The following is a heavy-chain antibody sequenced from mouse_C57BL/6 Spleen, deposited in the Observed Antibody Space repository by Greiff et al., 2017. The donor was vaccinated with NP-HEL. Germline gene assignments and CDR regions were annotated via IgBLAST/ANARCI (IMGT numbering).Heavy chain of an antibody. V-gene: IGHV8-8*01. CDR2: IWWDDDK. CDR1: GFSLSTFGMG. D-gene: IGHD1-1*01. CDR3: ARYYYGSSYNYFDY. J-gene: IGHJ2*01. Sequence: QVTLKESGPGILQPSQTLSLTCSFSGFSLSTFGMGVGWIRQPSGKGLEWLAHIWWDDDKYYNPALKSRLTISKDTSKNQVFLKIANVDTADTATYYCARYYYGSSYNYFDYWGQGTTLTVSS.